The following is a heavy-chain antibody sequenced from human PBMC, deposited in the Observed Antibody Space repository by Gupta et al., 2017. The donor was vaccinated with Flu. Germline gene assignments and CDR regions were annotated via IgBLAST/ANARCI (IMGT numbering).Heavy chain of an antibody. V-gene: IGHV3-21*01. J-gene: IGHJ4*02. CDR2: ISSRSSYI. D-gene: IGHD5-18*01. Sequence: VRQAQGKGLEWVSFISSRSSYIYYADSVKGRFTISRDNAKNSVYLQMNSLRAGDSAVYDGARDWDVDTPFDYWGQGTLVTVSS. CDR3: ARDWDVDTPFDY.